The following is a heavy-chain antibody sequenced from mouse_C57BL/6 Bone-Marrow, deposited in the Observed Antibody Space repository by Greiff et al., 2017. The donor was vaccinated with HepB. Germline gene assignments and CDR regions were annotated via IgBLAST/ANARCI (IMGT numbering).Heavy chain of an antibody. D-gene: IGHD1-1*01. CDR2: IDPENGDT. CDR3: TSLITTVVANYFDY. Sequence: VHVKQSGAELVRPGASVKLSCTASGFNIKDDYMHWVKQRPEQGLEWIGWIDPENGDTEYASKFQGKATITADTSSNTAYLQLSSLTSEDTAVYYCTSLITTVVANYFDYWGQGTTLTVSS. V-gene: IGHV14-4*01. J-gene: IGHJ2*01. CDR1: GFNIKDDY.